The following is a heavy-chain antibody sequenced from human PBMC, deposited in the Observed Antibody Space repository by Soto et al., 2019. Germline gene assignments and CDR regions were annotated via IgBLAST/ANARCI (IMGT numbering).Heavy chain of an antibody. CDR2: IFSNDEK. J-gene: IGHJ2*01. Sequence: GSGPTLVNPTETLTLTCTVSGFSLSNARMGVSWIRQPPGKALEWLAHIFSNDEKSYSTSLKSRLTISKDTSKSQVVLTMTNMDPVDTATYYCARIPEGGSYYDILTGYWYFDLWGRGTLVTVSS. V-gene: IGHV2-26*01. CDR1: GFSLSNARMG. D-gene: IGHD3-9*01. CDR3: ARIPEGGSYYDILTGYWYFDL.